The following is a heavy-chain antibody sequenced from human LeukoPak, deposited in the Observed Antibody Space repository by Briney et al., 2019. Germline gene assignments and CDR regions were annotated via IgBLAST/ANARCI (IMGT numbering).Heavy chain of an antibody. CDR1: GYTFTGYY. CDR2: INPNSGGT. CDR3: ARDLLYYGDYDQPFDY. V-gene: IGHV1-2*02. Sequence: GASVKVSCKASGYTFTGYYMHWVRQAPGQGLEWMGWINPNSGGTNYAQKFQGRVTMTRDTSISTAYMELSRLRSDDTAVYYCARDLLYYGDYDQPFDYWGQGTLVTVSS. D-gene: IGHD4-17*01. J-gene: IGHJ4*02.